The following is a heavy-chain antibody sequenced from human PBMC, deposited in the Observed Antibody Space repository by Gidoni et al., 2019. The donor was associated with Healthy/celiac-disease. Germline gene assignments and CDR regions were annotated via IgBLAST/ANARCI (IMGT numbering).Heavy chain of an antibody. CDR1: GGSFRGYY. Sequence: QVQLQQWGAGLLKPSETLSLTCAVYGGSFRGYYWSWIRQPPGKGLEWIGEINHSGSTNYNPSLKSRVTISVDTSKNQFSLKLSSVTAADTAVYYCARSHCGGDCFHPRHGWFDPWGQGTLVTVSS. V-gene: IGHV4-34*01. CDR3: ARSHCGGDCFHPRHGWFDP. D-gene: IGHD2-21*02. CDR2: INHSGST. J-gene: IGHJ5*02.